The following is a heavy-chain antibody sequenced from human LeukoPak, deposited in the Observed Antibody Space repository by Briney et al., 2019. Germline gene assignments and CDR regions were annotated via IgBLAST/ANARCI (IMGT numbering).Heavy chain of an antibody. Sequence: SETLSLTCTVSGGSISSSSYYWGWIRQPPGKGLEWIGSIYYSGSTYYNPSLKSRVTISVDTSKNQFSLKLSFVTAADTAVYYCARHVWVVKGSSWYLGWFDPWGQGTLVTVSS. CDR1: GGSISSSSYY. CDR3: ARHVWVVKGSSWYLGWFDP. CDR2: IYYSGST. V-gene: IGHV4-39*01. D-gene: IGHD6-13*01. J-gene: IGHJ5*02.